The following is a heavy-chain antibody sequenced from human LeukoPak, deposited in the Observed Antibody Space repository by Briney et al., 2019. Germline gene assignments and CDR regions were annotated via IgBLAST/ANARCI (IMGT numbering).Heavy chain of an antibody. CDR3: ARVPYMLWFGELFYYYYMDV. CDR1: GYTFTGYY. J-gene: IGHJ6*03. V-gene: IGHV1-2*02. CDR2: INPNSGGT. D-gene: IGHD3-10*01. Sequence: GASVKVSCKASGYTFTGYYMHWVRQAPGQGLEWMGWINPNSGGTNYAQKFQGRVTMTRDTSISTAYMELSRLRSDDTAVYYCARVPYMLWFGELFYYYYMDVWGKGTTVTVSS.